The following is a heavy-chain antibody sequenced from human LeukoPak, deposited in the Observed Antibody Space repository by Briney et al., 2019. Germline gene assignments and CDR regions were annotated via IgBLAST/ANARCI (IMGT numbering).Heavy chain of an antibody. CDR2: ISYSGST. D-gene: IGHD3-16*01. CDR3: ARGGGYFNY. Sequence: SETLSLTCTVSGCSININYYWGWIREPPGKGLEWIGCISYSGSTNYNPSLKSRVTISVYTSKTQLSLKLSSVTAADTAVYYCARGGGYFNYWGQGTLVTVSS. J-gene: IGHJ4*02. CDR1: GCSININYY. V-gene: IGHV4-39*07.